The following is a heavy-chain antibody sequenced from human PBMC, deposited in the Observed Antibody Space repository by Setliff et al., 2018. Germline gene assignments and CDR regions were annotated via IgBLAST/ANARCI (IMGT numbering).Heavy chain of an antibody. D-gene: IGHD3-3*01. CDR1: GGSISSYY. V-gene: IGHV4-34*01. Sequence: SETLSLTCTVSGGSISSYYWSWIRQPPGKGLEWIGEINHSGSTNDNPSLKSRVTMSVDASKNQFSLKLDSVTAADTAVYYCARTDDYYNFYDYWGQGTLVTVSS. CDR3: ARTDDYYNFYDY. CDR2: INHSGST. J-gene: IGHJ4*02.